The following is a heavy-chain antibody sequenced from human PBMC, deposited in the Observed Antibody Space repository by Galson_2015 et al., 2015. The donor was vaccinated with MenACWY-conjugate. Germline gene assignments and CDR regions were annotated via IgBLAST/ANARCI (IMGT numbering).Heavy chain of an antibody. J-gene: IGHJ6*02. D-gene: IGHD4-17*01. CDR3: AKDGYTTVTTATHQNEYYYYGMDV. Sequence: SLRLSCAASGFTFSSYGMHWVRQAPGKGLEWVAVISYDGSNKYYADSVKGRFTISRDNSKNTLYLQMNSLRAEDTAVYYCAKDGYTTVTTATHQNEYYYYGMDVWGQGTTVTVSS. CDR2: ISYDGSNK. V-gene: IGHV3-30*18. CDR1: GFTFSSYG.